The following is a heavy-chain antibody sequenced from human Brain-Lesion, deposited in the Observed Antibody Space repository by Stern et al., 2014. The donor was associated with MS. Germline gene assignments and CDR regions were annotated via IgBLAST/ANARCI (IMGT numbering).Heavy chain of an antibody. J-gene: IGHJ4*02. Sequence: DQLVESGPGLVKPSGTLSLTCAVSGGSISSSNWWSWVRQSPGKGLEWIGESDHSGSTIYNPSLKSPVPLSVDKSKNRFSLKLGSVTAADTAVYFCARFTASRPHVFDSWGQGTLVTVSS. CDR1: GGSISSSNW. CDR2: SDHSGST. V-gene: IGHV4-4*02. CDR3: ARFTASRPHVFDS. D-gene: IGHD6-13*01.